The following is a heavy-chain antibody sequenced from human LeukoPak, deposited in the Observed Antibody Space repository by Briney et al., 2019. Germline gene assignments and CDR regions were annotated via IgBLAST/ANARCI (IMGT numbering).Heavy chain of an antibody. CDR3: AREGGYDSGYFADYLDP. D-gene: IGHD3-22*01. J-gene: IGHJ5*02. V-gene: IGHV3-30-3*01. Sequence: GGSLRLSCVASEFRLTDYALHWVRQAPDKGLRGVAVSSHGGSGKKVADAVKGRFTISRDNSKNMVYLQMSSLTSEDTAMYYCAREGGYDSGYFADYLDPWGQGTLVIVSS. CDR1: EFRLTDYA. CDR2: SSHGGSGK.